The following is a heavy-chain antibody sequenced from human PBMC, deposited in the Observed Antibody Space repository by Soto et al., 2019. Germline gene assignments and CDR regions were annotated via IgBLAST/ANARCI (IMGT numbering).Heavy chain of an antibody. CDR1: GGSFSTYY. CDR2: VSYSGTT. V-gene: IGHV4-59*13. D-gene: IGHD4-17*01. Sequence: PSETLSLTCTVSGGSFSTYYWSWIRQPSGKGLEWIGYVSYSGTTNYSPSLKSRVTISLDTSNNEFSLKLRSATAADTAVYYCARDRGSLTTGDGTFDIWGPGTMVTVSS. CDR3: ARDRGSLTTGDGTFDI. J-gene: IGHJ3*02.